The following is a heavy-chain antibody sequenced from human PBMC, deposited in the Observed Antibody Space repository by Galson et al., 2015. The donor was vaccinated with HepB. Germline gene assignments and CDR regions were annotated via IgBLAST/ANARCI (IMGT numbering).Heavy chain of an antibody. Sequence: SLRLSCAASGFTFSSYAMHWVRQAPGKGLEWVAVISYDGSSKYYADSVKGRFTISRDNSKNTLYLQMNSLRAEDTAVYYCARDLGPYGSGSYYIETYYYYYGMDVWGQGTTVTVSS. V-gene: IGHV3-30*04. CDR1: GFTFSSYA. CDR2: ISYDGSSK. CDR3: ARDLGPYGSGSYYIETYYYYYGMDV. J-gene: IGHJ6*02. D-gene: IGHD3-10*01.